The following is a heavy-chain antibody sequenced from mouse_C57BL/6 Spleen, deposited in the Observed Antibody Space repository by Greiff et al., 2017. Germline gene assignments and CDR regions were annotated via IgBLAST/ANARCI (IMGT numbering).Heavy chain of an antibody. CDR3: ARGGSTFDS. V-gene: IGHV1-39*01. CDR1: GYSFTDYN. J-gene: IGHJ2*01. D-gene: IGHD1-1*01. Sequence: EVQLHQSGPELVKPGASVKISCKASGYSFTDYNMNWVKQSHGKGLERIGVINPNYGTTTYKQKFKGKATLTVDPSSSTACMQLNSLTSEDSAVYDSARGGSTFDSWGQGTTLTVSS. CDR2: INPNYGTT.